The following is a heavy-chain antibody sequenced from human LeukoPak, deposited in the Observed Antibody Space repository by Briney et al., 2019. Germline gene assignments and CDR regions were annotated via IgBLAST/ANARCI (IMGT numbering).Heavy chain of an antibody. CDR3: ARARTRYSGSYGGAFDI. CDR2: IYSGDIT. D-gene: IGHD1-26*01. Sequence: GGSLRLSCAASGFTVSSNYMSWVRQAPGKGLEWVSVIYSGDITYYADSVKGRFTISRDNSKNTLYLQMNSLRAEDTAVYYCARARTRYSGSYGGAFDIWGQGTMVTVSS. V-gene: IGHV3-66*01. CDR1: GFTVSSNY. J-gene: IGHJ3*02.